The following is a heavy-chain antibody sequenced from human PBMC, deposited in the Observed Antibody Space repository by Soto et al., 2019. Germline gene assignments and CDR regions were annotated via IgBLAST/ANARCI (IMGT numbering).Heavy chain of an antibody. CDR1: GGSISSGGYS. J-gene: IGHJ3*01. D-gene: IGHD3-9*01. Sequence: SETLSLTCAVSGGSISSGGYSWSWIRQPPGKGLEWIGYIYHSGSTYYNPSLKSRVTISVDTSKNQFSLKLSSVTAADTAVYYCARALILTGYYIHDVFDFWGQGTMVIVSS. V-gene: IGHV4-30-2*01. CDR3: ARALILTGYYIHDVFDF. CDR2: IYHSGST.